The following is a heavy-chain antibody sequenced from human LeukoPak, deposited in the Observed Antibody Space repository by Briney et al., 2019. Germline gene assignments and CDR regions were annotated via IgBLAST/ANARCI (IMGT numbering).Heavy chain of an antibody. Sequence: GASVKVSCKASGYTFTGYYMHWVRQAPGQGLEWMGWMNPNSGNTGYAKKLQGRVTMTRNTSITTAYMELSSLRSEDTAVYYCAVAATPNYYYYYYMDVWGKGTTVTVSS. V-gene: IGHV1-8*02. CDR2: MNPNSGNT. J-gene: IGHJ6*03. CDR1: GYTFTGYY. D-gene: IGHD2-15*01. CDR3: AVAATPNYYYYYYMDV.